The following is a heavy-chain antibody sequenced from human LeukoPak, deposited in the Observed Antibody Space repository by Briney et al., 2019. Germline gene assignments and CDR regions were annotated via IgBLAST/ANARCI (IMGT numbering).Heavy chain of an antibody. Sequence: QPGGSLRLSCAASGFIVSHNYMTWVRQAPGKGLEWISVIYIDGTTYYADSVKGRFTIPRDQANNTLYLQMNTLRDEDTAVYYCARGPRYSFYWGQGTLVSVSS. J-gene: IGHJ4*02. V-gene: IGHV3-53*01. CDR2: IYIDGTT. CDR3: ARGPRYSFY. CDR1: GFIVSHNY. D-gene: IGHD6-13*01.